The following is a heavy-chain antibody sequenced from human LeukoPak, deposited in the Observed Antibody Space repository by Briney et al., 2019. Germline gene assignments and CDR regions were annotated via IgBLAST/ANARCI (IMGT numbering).Heavy chain of an antibody. Sequence: SVKVSCKASGGTFSSYAISWVRQASGQGLEWMGGIIPIFGTANYAQKFQGRVTITTDESTSTAYMELSSLRSEDTAVYYCARGRRLRVQQFDYWGQGTLVTVSS. V-gene: IGHV1-69*05. CDR1: GGTFSSYA. D-gene: IGHD1/OR15-1a*01. CDR3: ARGRRLRVQQFDY. J-gene: IGHJ4*02. CDR2: IIPIFGTA.